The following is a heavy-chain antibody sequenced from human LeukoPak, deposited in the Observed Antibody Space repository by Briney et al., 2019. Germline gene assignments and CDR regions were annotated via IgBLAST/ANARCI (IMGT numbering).Heavy chain of an antibody. CDR2: ISWNSGSI. V-gene: IGHV3-9*01. Sequence: PGGSLRPSCAASGFTFDDYAMHWVRQAPGKGLEWVSGISWNSGSIGYADSVKGRFTISRDNAKNSLYLQMNSLRAEDTALYYCAKTGALNWFDPWGQGTLVTVSS. CDR3: AKTGALNWFDP. J-gene: IGHJ5*02. CDR1: GFTFDDYA. D-gene: IGHD4/OR15-4a*01.